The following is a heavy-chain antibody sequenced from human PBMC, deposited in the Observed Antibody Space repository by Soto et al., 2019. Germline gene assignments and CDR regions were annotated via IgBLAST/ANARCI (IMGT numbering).Heavy chain of an antibody. V-gene: IGHV4-34*01. CDR2: INHSGSS. CDR3: ARMAGPWYFDL. CDR1: GGSFSGFY. Sequence: PLETLSLTCAVHGGSFSGFYWTWILQTPGKGLEWIGEINHSGSSNYNPPLKRRVIMSLDTSRNQFSMSLNSVTAAATAVYYCARMAGPWYFDLWGRGTLATV. J-gene: IGHJ2*01.